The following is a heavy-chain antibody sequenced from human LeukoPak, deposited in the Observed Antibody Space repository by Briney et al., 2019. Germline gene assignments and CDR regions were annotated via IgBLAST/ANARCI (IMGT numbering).Heavy chain of an antibody. J-gene: IGHJ6*03. CDR1: GGSFSGYY. D-gene: IGHD2-15*01. CDR2: INHSGST. Sequence: SETLSLTCAVYGGSFSGYYWSWIRQPPGKGLEWIGEINHSGSTNYNPSIKSRVTISVDTSKNQFSLKLSSVTAADTAVYYCARRRRYCSGGSCLRKDYYYMDVWGKGTTVTISS. CDR3: ARRRRYCSGGSCLRKDYYYMDV. V-gene: IGHV4-34*01.